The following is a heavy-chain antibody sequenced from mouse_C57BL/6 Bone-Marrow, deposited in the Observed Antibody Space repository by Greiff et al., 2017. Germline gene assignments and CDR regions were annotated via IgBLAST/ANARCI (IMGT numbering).Heavy chain of an antibody. CDR2: INPSSGYT. CDR1: GYTFTSYW. D-gene: IGHD3-3*01. CDR3: ARQGLYAMDY. V-gene: IGHV1-7*01. Sequence: QVQLKEPGAELAKPGASVKLSCKASGYTFTSYWMHWVKQRPGQGLEWIGYINPSSGYTKYNQKFKDKATLTADKSSSTAYMQLSSLAYEDSSVDYCARQGLYAMDYWGQGTSVSVSS. J-gene: IGHJ4*01.